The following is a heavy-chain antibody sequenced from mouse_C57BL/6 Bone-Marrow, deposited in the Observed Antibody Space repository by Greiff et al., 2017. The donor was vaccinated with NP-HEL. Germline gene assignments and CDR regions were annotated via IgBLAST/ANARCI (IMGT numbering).Heavy chain of an antibody. J-gene: IGHJ4*01. D-gene: IGHD2-14*01. CDR1: GFSLTSYG. CDR2: IWSDGSR. V-gene: IGHV2-2*01. CDR3: ARNYRSGYAMDY. Sequence: VQLQQSGPGLVQPSQCLSITCTVTGFSLTSYGVHWVRQPPGKGLVWLGVIWSDGSRDYNAAFISRLSISKDNSTSQVFFKMNSLQADDTAIYYCARNYRSGYAMDYWGQGTSVTVSS.